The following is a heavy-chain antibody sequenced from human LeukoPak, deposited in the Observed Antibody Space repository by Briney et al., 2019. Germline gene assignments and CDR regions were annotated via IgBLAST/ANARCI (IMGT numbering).Heavy chain of an antibody. D-gene: IGHD3/OR15-3a*01. CDR3: ARQTGSGLFILP. V-gene: IGHV4-39*01. Sequence: SETLSLTCTVSGGSISSRTYYWSWIRQPPGKGLEWIGEINHSGSTNYNPSLKSRVTISVDTPKNQFSLRLTSVTAADTAVYYCARQTGSGLFILPGGQGTLVTVSS. CDR1: GGSISSRTYY. CDR2: INHSGST. J-gene: IGHJ4*02.